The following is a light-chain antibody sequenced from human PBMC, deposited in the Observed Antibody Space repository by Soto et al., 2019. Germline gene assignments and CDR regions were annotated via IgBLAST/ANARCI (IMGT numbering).Light chain of an antibody. V-gene: IGKV3-15*01. J-gene: IGKJ1*01. CDR1: QRVSSN. CDR3: QQYNNWPPWT. CDR2: GAS. Sequence: EIVMTQSPATLSVSPGERATLSCRASQRVSSNLAWYQQKPGQAPWLLIYGASTRATGIPARFSGSGSGTEFTLTISSLQSEDFAVYYCQQYNNWPPWTFGQGTKVEIK.